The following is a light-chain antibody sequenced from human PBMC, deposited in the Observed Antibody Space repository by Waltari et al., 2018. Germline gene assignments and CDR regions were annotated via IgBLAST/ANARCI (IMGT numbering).Light chain of an antibody. Sequence: SYDLTQPPSVSVSPGQTASITCPGDQLGDKLASWYQHKPGQSPVLVIYKDTKRPSGIPERFSGSNSGNTATLTISGTQATDEADYYCQTWDTTTGVFGTGTQVTVL. CDR3: QTWDTTTGV. CDR1: QLGDKL. J-gene: IGLJ1*01. CDR2: KDT. V-gene: IGLV3-1*01.